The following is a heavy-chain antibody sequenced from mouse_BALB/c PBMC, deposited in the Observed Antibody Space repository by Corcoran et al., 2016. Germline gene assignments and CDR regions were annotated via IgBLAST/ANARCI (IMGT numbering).Heavy chain of an antibody. V-gene: IGHV9-1*02. CDR3: ARGDGYLMDY. D-gene: IGHD2-3*01. CDR2: INTYTGEP. CDR1: GYTFTNYG. Sequence: QIQLVQSGPGLKKPGETVKISCKASGYTFTNYGMNWVKQAPGKGLKWMGWINTYTGEPTYADDFKGRFAFSLETSASTAYLQINNLKNEDMATYFCARGDGYLMDYWGQGTSVTVSS. J-gene: IGHJ4*01.